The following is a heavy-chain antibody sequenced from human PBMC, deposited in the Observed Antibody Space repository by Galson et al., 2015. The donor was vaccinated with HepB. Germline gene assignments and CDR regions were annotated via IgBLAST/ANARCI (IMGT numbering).Heavy chain of an antibody. V-gene: IGHV1-24*01. CDR3: ACSGGWYRGEDEAFDI. CDR1: GYTLTELS. J-gene: IGHJ3*02. D-gene: IGHD6-19*01. CDR2: FDPEDGET. Sequence: SVKVSCKVPGYTLTELSMHWVRQAPGKGLEWMGGFDPEDGETIYAQKFQGRVTMTEDTSADTAYMELSSLRSEDTAVYHCACSGGWYRGEDEAFDIWGQGTMVTVSS.